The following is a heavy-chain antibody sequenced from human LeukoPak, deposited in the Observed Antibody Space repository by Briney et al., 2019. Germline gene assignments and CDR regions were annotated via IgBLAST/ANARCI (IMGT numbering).Heavy chain of an antibody. CDR3: ARFNPFGVDDY. CDR1: GFTFGSFA. CDR2: ISDFGGTT. V-gene: IGHV3-23*01. J-gene: IGHJ4*02. Sequence: GGSLRLSCAASGFTFGSFAMSWVRQAPGKGLEWVSSISDFGGTTYYAVSVKGRFTISRDNSQNTLYLQMNSLRAEDTALYYCARFNPFGVDDYWGQGTLVTVPS. D-gene: IGHD3-10*01.